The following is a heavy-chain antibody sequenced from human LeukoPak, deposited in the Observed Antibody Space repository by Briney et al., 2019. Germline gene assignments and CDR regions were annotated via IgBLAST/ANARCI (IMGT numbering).Heavy chain of an antibody. CDR1: GFIFSSYW. Sequence: GGSLRLSCGASGFIFSSYWMNWLRQAPGKGLEWVANIKEDGSEKHYVDSVKGRFTISRDNAKNSLYLQMNSLRAEDTAVYYCARSFRVQVWSDFDSWGQGTLITASS. D-gene: IGHD5-18*01. CDR3: ARSFRVQVWSDFDS. J-gene: IGHJ4*02. CDR2: IKEDGSEK. V-gene: IGHV3-7*01.